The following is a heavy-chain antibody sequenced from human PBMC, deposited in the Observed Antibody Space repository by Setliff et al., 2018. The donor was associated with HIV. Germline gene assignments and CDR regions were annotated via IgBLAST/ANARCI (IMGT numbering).Heavy chain of an antibody. CDR1: GGSINSYF. V-gene: IGHV4-59*08. J-gene: IGHJ5*02. CDR3: ARHTLSLNPFDP. Sequence: NPSETLSLTCTVSGGSINSYFWSWIRQPPGKALEWIGYIYNSGSTNYNPSLRSRGTISVDTSKNQFSLKLRSVTAADTAVYYSARHTLSLNPFDPWGQGTLVTVSS. CDR2: IYNSGST.